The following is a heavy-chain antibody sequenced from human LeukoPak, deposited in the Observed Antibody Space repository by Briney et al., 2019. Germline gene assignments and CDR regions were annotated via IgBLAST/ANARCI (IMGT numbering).Heavy chain of an antibody. Sequence: ASVKVPCKVSGYTVTELSMHWVRQAPGKGLEWMGGLDPEDGETIYAQKFQGRVTMTEDTSTDTAYMELSSLRSEDTAVYYCATAPLSEMATIYYWGQGTLVTVSS. D-gene: IGHD5-24*01. CDR1: GYTVTELS. V-gene: IGHV1-24*01. CDR3: ATAPLSEMATIYY. CDR2: LDPEDGET. J-gene: IGHJ4*02.